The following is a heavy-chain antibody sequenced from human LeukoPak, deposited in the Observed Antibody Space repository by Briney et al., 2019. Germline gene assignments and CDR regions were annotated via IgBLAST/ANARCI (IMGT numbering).Heavy chain of an antibody. CDR1: GGSISSYY. V-gene: IGHV4-59*08. CDR3: ANSYGDYEGYFDY. Sequence: SETLSLTCTVSGGSISSYYWSWIRQPPGKGLEWIGYIYYSGSTNYNPSLKSRVTISVDTSKNQFSLKLSSVTAADTAVYYCANSYGDYEGYFDYWGQGTLVTVSS. CDR2: IYYSGST. J-gene: IGHJ4*02. D-gene: IGHD4-17*01.